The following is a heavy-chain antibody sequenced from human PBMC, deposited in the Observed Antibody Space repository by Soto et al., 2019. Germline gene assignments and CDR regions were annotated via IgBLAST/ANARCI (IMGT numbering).Heavy chain of an antibody. CDR3: ARDPPYNWNYVDY. V-gene: IGHV4-38-2*02. J-gene: IGHJ4*02. CDR2: IYHSGST. Sequence: SETLSLTCAVSGYSISSGYYWGWIRQPPGKGLEWIGSIYHSGSTYYNPSLKSRVTISVDTSKNQFSLKLSSVTAADTAVYYCARDPPYNWNYVDYWGQGTPVTVSS. D-gene: IGHD1-20*01. CDR1: GYSISSGYY.